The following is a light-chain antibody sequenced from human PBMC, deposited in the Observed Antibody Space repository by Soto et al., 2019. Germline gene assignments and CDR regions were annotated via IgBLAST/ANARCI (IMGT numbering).Light chain of an antibody. V-gene: IGLV2-14*03. CDR3: CSYTASSTVL. CDR1: SSDVGGYDY. Sequence: QSALTQPASVSGSPGQSITISCTGTSSDVGGYDYVSWYQQDPGKAPKLIIFDVTYRPSGVSNRFSGSKSGNTASLTITGLQPEDEADYYCCSYTASSTVLFGGGTKLTVL. CDR2: DVT. J-gene: IGLJ2*01.